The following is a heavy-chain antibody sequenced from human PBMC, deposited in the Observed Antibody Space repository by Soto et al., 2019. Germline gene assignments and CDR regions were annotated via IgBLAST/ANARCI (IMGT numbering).Heavy chain of an antibody. Sequence: GGSLRLSCAASGFTFSSYAMSWVRQAPGKGRGWVSAISGSGVTKYYADSEKGRFTISRDNAKNTRYLQMNSLRAEDTAVYYFANEAGYSYGYDGIDVLGQGSTVTVSS. CDR3: ANEAGYSYGYDGIDV. V-gene: IGHV3-23*01. D-gene: IGHD5-18*01. J-gene: IGHJ6*02. CDR1: GFTFSSYA. CDR2: ISGSGVTK.